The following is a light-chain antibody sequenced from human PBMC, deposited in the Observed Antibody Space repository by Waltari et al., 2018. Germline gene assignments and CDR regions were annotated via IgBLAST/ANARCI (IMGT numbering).Light chain of an antibody. J-gene: IGKJ2*01. Sequence: EIVLTQSPGTLSLSPGERATLSCRASQSVSSSYLAWYQQKPGQAPRLLIYGASSRATGIPDRFSGSGSGTDFTLTISSVQAGDVAVYYCQQYYEGPATFGQGTKLEIK. CDR3: QQYYEGPAT. CDR2: GAS. CDR1: QSVSSSY. V-gene: IGKV3-20*01.